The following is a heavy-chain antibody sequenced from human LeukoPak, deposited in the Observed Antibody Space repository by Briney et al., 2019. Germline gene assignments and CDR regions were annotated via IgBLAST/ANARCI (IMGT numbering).Heavy chain of an antibody. CDR2: ISGSGGAGT. J-gene: IGHJ6*02. Sequence: GGSLRLSCAGSGFTFSSYAMSWVRQAPGKGLEWVSTISGSGGAGTYYADSVKGRFTVSRDNSGNTLYLPMNSLRAEDTAVYYCVKDRGGSPFYGMDVWGQGTTVTVSS. D-gene: IGHD1-26*01. V-gene: IGHV3-23*01. CDR1: GFTFSSYA. CDR3: VKDRGGSPFYGMDV.